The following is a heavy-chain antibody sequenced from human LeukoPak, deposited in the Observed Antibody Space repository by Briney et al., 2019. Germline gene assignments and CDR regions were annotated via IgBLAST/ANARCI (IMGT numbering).Heavy chain of an antibody. CDR3: ARDPRNYYGSGSYSGAFDI. CDR2: INAGNGNT. CDR1: GYTFTSYA. V-gene: IGHV1-3*01. Sequence: ASVKVSCKASGYTFTSYAMHWVRQAPGQRLEWMGWINAGNGNTKYSQKFQGRVTITRDTSASTAYMELSSLRSEDTAVYYCARDPRNYYGSGSYSGAFDIWGRGTMVTVSS. D-gene: IGHD3-10*01. J-gene: IGHJ3*02.